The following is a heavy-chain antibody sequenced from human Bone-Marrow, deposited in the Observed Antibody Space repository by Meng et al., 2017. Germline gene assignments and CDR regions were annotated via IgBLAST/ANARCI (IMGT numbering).Heavy chain of an antibody. Sequence: ASVKVSCKASGYTFTSYDINWVRQATGQGLEWMGWMNPNRGNTGYAQKFQGRVTMTRNTSISTAYMELSSLRSEDTAVYYCARGYEYQLLRIYYYYYGMDVWGQGTTVTVSS. V-gene: IGHV1-8*01. CDR3: ARGYEYQLLRIYYYYYGMDV. CDR1: GYTFTSYD. CDR2: MNPNRGNT. J-gene: IGHJ6*02. D-gene: IGHD2-2*01.